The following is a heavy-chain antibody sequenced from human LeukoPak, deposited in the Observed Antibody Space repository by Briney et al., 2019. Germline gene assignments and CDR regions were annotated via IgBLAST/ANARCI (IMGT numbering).Heavy chain of an antibody. CDR2: INHSGST. CDR3: ARKGSLFWSGYRNYWYFDL. CDR1: GGSFSGYY. Sequence: SETLSLTCAVYGGSFSGYYWSWIRQPPGKGLEWIGEINHSGSTYYNPSLKSRVTISVDTSKNQFSLKLGSVTAADTAVYYCARKGSLFWSGYRNYWYFDLWGRGTLVTVSS. V-gene: IGHV4-34*01. J-gene: IGHJ2*01. D-gene: IGHD3-3*01.